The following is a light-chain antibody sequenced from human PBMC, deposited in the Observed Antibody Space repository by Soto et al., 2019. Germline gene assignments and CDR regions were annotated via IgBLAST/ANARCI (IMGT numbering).Light chain of an antibody. CDR2: GAS. CDR3: QQYGSSPET. Sequence: EIVLTQSPGTLSLSPGERATLSCRASQSVSSSYLAWYQQKPGQAPRLLIYGASSRATGIPERISGSGSRTDFTLTISRLEPEDFAVYYCQQYGSSPETFGQGTKLEIK. J-gene: IGKJ2*01. V-gene: IGKV3-20*01. CDR1: QSVSSSY.